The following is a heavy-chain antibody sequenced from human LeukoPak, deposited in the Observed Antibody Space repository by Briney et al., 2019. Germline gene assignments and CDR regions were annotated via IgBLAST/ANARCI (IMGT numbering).Heavy chain of an antibody. CDR2: IYYSGST. CDR1: GGSISSSSYY. J-gene: IGHJ6*03. Sequence: SETLSLTCTVSGGSISSSSYYWGWIRQPPGKGLEWIGSIYYSGSTYYNPSLKSRVTISVDTSKNQFSLKLSSVTAADTAVYYCARGRRVGGWSYYYYMDVWGKGTTVTVSS. V-gene: IGHV4-39*07. CDR3: ARGRRVGGWSYYYYMDV. D-gene: IGHD6-19*01.